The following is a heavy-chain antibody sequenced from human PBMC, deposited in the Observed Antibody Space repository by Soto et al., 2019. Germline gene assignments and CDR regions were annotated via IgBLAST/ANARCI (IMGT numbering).Heavy chain of an antibody. CDR1: GYIFVNYG. J-gene: IGHJ6*02. Sequence: QVQLVQSGDEVKKPGASVKVSCKASGYIFVNYGIAWVRQAPGQGLEWMGWISPYTGNTHSATKVQGRLTLTTDTTTSTAYMDPGDLQSDDTAVYYCVMVDNYVTPTPQDVWGQGTRGTVSS. D-gene: IGHD3-16*01. CDR2: ISPYTGNT. V-gene: IGHV1-18*01. CDR3: VMVDNYVTPTPQDV.